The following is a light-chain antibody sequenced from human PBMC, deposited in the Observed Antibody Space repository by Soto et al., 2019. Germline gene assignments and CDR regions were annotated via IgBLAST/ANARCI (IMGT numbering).Light chain of an antibody. CDR2: EVY. CDR1: SSDVGGYNY. V-gene: IGLV2-8*01. Sequence: QSALTQPPSASGSPGQSVTISCTGTSSDVGGYNYVSWYQHHPGKAPKLIIYEVYKRPSGVPDRFSGSKSVNTASLTVSGLQTEDEADYYCVSFTSSTTYVFGSGTKLTVL. CDR3: VSFTSSTTYV. J-gene: IGLJ1*01.